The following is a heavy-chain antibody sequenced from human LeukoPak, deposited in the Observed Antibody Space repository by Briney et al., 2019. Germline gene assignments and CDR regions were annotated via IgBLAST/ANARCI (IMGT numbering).Heavy chain of an antibody. J-gene: IGHJ5*02. D-gene: IGHD3-22*01. V-gene: IGHV1-2*02. CDR2: INPNSGGT. Sequence: ASVKVSCKASGYTFTGDYMHWVRQAPGQGLEWMGWINPNSGGTNYAQKFQGRVIMTRDTSISTAYMELSRLRSDDTAVYYCARAPITMIVVTWGQGTLVTVSS. CDR3: ARAPITMIVVT. CDR1: GYTFTGDY.